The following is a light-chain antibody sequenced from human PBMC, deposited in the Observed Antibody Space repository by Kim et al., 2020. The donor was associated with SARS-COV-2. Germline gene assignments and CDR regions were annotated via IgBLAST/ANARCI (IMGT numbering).Light chain of an antibody. CDR3: SAWDSSLSAWV. CDR1: SNNVGNQG. J-gene: IGLJ3*02. V-gene: IGLV10-54*01. CDR2: RNN. Sequence: QAGLTQPPSVSKGLRQTATLTCTGNSNNVGNQGAAWLQQHQGHPPKLLSYRNNNRPSGISERLSASRSGNTASLTITGFQPEDEADYYCSAWDSSLSAWVFGGGTQLTVL.